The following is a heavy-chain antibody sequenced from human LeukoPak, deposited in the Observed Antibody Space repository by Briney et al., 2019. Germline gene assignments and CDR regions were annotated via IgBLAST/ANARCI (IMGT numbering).Heavy chain of an antibody. V-gene: IGHV4-4*07. D-gene: IGHD3-10*01. CDR2: IYTSGST. CDR1: GGSISSYY. J-gene: IGHJ4*02. Sequence: SETLSLTCTVSGGSISSYYWSWIRQPAGKGLEWIGRIYTSGSTNYNPSLKSRVTISVDTSKNQFSLKLSSVTAADTAVYYCARFRYGSGSYYNQGRYFDYWGQGTLVTVSS. CDR3: ARFRYGSGSYYNQGRYFDY.